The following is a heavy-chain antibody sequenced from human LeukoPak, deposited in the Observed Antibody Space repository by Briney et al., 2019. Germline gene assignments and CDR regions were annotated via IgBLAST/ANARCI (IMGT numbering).Heavy chain of an antibody. CDR3: ARDMTGPQKTDGLFDY. V-gene: IGHV1-69*13. CDR1: GYTFTSYG. J-gene: IGHJ4*02. CDR2: IIPIFGTA. D-gene: IGHD3-9*01. Sequence: ASVKVSCKASGYTFTSYGISWVRQAPGQGLEWMGGIIPIFGTANYAQKFQGRVTITADESTSTAYMELSSLRSEDTAVYYCARDMTGPQKTDGLFDYWGQGTLVTVSS.